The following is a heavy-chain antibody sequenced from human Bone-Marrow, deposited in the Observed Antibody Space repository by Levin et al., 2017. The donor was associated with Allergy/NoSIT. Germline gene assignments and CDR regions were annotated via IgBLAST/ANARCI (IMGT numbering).Heavy chain of an antibody. CDR3: ARARSSGSFDY. CDR2: TSYDGSDSNK. CDR1: GFTFSSYG. Sequence: PGGSLRLSCAASGFTFSSYGMHWVRQAPGKGLEWVAVTSYDGSDSNKYYAGSVQGRFIISRDNSKNTLYLQMSSLRDDDTAVYYCARARSSGSFDYWGQGTLVTVS. J-gene: IGHJ4*02. D-gene: IGHD3-22*01. V-gene: IGHV3-30*03.